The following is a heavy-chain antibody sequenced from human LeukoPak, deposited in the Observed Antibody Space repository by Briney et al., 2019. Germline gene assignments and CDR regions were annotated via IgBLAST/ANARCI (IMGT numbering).Heavy chain of an antibody. CDR1: GFTFSAYA. Sequence: GGSLRLSCAASGFTFSAYAMSWVRLAPGKGLEWVSGMSGNGGTTYNADSVKGRFTISRDNSKNTLYLQMNNLRAEDTAVYYCARRDYYDSSGYSPLFDYWGQGTLVTVSS. CDR2: MSGNGGTT. D-gene: IGHD3-22*01. CDR3: ARRDYYDSSGYSPLFDY. V-gene: IGHV3-23*01. J-gene: IGHJ4*02.